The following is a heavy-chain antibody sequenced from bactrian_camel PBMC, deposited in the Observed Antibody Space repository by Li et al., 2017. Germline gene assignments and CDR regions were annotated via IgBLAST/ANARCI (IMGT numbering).Heavy chain of an antibody. Sequence: HVQLVESGGGSVQAGGSLTLSCSASGSTYRSICMAWFRQAPGSQRETVATVDSNGVTKVAGSVKGRFTISKDNAKNILYLQMNNLKPEDTAMYYCAASPRQTSCGSVPFGYWGQGTQVTVS. CDR1: GSTYRSIC. V-gene: IGHV3S53*01. J-gene: IGHJ6*01. CDR2: VDSNGVT. D-gene: IGHD2*01. CDR3: AASPRQTSCGSVPFGY.